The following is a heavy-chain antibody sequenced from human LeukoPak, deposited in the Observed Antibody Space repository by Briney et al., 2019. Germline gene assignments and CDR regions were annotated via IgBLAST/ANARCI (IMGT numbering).Heavy chain of an antibody. J-gene: IGHJ2*01. CDR1: GGSFSGYY. V-gene: IGHV4-34*01. CDR3: ASGVLTTVTSPADWYFDL. Sequence: SETLSLTCAVYGGSFSGYYWSWIRQPPGKGREWIGEINHSGSTNYNPALKSRVTISVDTSKNQFSLKLSSVTAADTAVYYCASGVLTTVTSPADWYFDLWGRGTLVTVSS. CDR2: INHSGST. D-gene: IGHD4-17*01.